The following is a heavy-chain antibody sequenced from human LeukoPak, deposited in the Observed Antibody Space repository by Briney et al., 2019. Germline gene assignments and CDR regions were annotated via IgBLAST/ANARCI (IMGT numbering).Heavy chain of an antibody. V-gene: IGHV1-69*05. D-gene: IGHD3-10*01. CDR1: GGTFSSYA. Sequence: SVKVSCKASGGTFSSYAISWVRQAPGQGLEWMGRIIPIFGTANYAQKFQGRVTITTDESTSTAYMELSSLRSEDTAVYYCARVKDYYGSGSSNIWGQGTMVTVSS. J-gene: IGHJ3*02. CDR3: ARVKDYYGSGSSNI. CDR2: IIPIFGTA.